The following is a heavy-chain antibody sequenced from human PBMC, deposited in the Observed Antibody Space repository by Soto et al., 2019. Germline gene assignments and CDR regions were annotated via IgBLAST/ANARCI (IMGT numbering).Heavy chain of an antibody. CDR3: VREASSSGPHLDQ. Sequence: PXGSLRLSCAASGFSFSNYSMSWVRQAPGKGLEWVSFISGSGSSTYYADSVKGRFTISRGNSKNTLYLQMNSLRAEDAAVYYCVREASSSGPHLDQCGRGTLVTVSS. D-gene: IGHD6-6*01. V-gene: IGHV3-23*01. CDR2: ISGSGSST. J-gene: IGHJ4*02. CDR1: GFSFSNYS.